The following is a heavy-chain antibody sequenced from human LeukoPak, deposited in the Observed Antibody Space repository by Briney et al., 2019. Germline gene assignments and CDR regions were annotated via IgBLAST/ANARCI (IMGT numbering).Heavy chain of an antibody. V-gene: IGHV3-53*01. CDR2: IYRGGST. Sequence: GGSLRLSCAASGFTVSRNYMTWVRQAPGKGLEWVSVIYRGGSTYYADSVTGRFTISRDNSKNTLYPPLTSLRAEGRDVYYCARAGPTGTDDVFDIWGEGTMLSVS. CDR3: ARAGPTGTDDVFDI. CDR1: GFTVSRNY. J-gene: IGHJ3*02. D-gene: IGHD1-1*01.